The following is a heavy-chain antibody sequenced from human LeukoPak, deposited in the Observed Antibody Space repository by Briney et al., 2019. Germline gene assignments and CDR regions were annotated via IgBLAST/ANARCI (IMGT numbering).Heavy chain of an antibody. CDR1: DDSYISHY. V-gene: IGHV4-59*11. CDR2: ISYIGRT. CDR3: ARDLVTVTKGFDI. J-gene: IGHJ3*02. Sequence: SETLSLTCAVSDDSYISHYWNWIRQPPGKGLEWIGYISYIGRTNYNPSLKSRFTISIATSKNQFSLKLTSVTAGETAVYYCARDLVTVTKGFDIWGQGTMVSVSS. D-gene: IGHD4-17*01.